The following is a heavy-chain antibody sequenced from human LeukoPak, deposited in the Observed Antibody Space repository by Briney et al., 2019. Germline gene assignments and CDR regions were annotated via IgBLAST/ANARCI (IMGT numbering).Heavy chain of an antibody. Sequence: SETLSLTCAVYGGSFSGYYWSWIRQPPGKGLEWIGEINHSGSTNYNPSLKSRVTISVDTSKNQFSLKLSSVTAADTAVYYCARDRSLFDYWGQGTLVTVSS. V-gene: IGHV4-34*01. J-gene: IGHJ4*02. CDR3: ARDRSLFDY. CDR1: GGSFSGYY. CDR2: INHSGST.